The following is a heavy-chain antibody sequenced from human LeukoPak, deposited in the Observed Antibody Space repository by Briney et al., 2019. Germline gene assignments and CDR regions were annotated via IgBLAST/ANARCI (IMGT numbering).Heavy chain of an antibody. CDR3: AKDGGAYCSSTSCQKGY. Sequence: GGSLRLSCAASGFTFSRYAMSWVRQAPGKGLEWVSAISGSGGSTYYADSVKGRFTISRDNSKNTLYLQMNSLRAEDTAVYYCAKDGGAYCSSTSCQKGYWGQGTLVTVS. D-gene: IGHD2-2*01. V-gene: IGHV3-23*01. CDR1: GFTFSRYA. J-gene: IGHJ4*02. CDR2: ISGSGGST.